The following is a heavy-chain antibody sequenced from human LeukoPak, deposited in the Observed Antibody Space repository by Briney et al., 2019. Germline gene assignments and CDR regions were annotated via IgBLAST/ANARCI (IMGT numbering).Heavy chain of an antibody. CDR1: GFTFTSCP. CDR3: AKRYCSSTSCSFFDF. Sequence: GGSLRLSCAASGFTFTSCPLSWVRQAPGMGLEWVSSINGDRTYYTGSVMGRFTISRDNSKSTLYLQMNSLRAEDTAVYYCAKRYCSSTSCSFFDFWGQGTLVTVSS. D-gene: IGHD2-2*01. J-gene: IGHJ4*02. CDR2: INGDRT. V-gene: IGHV3-23*01.